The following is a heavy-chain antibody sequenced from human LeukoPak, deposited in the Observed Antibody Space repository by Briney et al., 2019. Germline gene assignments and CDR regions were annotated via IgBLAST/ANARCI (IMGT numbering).Heavy chain of an antibody. CDR3: ARGGGELGGYGLQPFDY. J-gene: IGHJ4*02. CDR2: IYYSGST. Sequence: SETLSLTCTVSGGSISSSSYYWGWIRQPPGKGLEWIGSIYYSGSTYYNPSLKSRVTISVDKSKNQFSLKLSSVTAADTAVYYCARGGGELGGYGLQPFDYWGQGTLVTVSS. D-gene: IGHD5-18*01. V-gene: IGHV4-39*07. CDR1: GGSISSSSYY.